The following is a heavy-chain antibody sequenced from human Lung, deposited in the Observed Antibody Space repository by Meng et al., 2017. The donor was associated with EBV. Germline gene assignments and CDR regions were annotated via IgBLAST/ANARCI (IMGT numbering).Heavy chain of an antibody. CDR2: ISAYNGNT. CDR1: VLIFTSYA. Sequence: VQLGRVGGWIKESWAQWKSLCGASVLIFTSYAINWVRQAPGQGLQYMGWISAYNGNTNYAQELQGRVTMTTDTSTSTAYMELRSLRFDDTAVYYCARFYCSSTSCPHVLFDYWGQGTLVTVSS. CDR3: ARFYCSSTSCPHVLFDY. V-gene: IGHV1-18*01. D-gene: IGHD2-2*01. J-gene: IGHJ4*02.